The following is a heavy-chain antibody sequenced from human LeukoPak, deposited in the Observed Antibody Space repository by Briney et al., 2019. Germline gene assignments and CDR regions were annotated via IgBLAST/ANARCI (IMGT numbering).Heavy chain of an antibody. CDR3: TRVNLRGSQYNWFDP. Sequence: SVKVSCKTSGGTFRSHIFSWVRQASGQGLEWMGRITPIINSAKYAQKFRDRLTITADTTTVTVYMELSSLTSEDTALYYCTRVNLRGSQYNWFDPWGQGTLVTVSS. CDR1: GGTFRSHI. J-gene: IGHJ5*02. CDR2: ITPIINSA. D-gene: IGHD1-26*01. V-gene: IGHV1-69*08.